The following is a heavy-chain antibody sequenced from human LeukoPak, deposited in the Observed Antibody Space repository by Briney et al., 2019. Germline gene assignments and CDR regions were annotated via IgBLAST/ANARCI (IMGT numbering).Heavy chain of an antibody. J-gene: IGHJ4*02. CDR2: ISGSGGST. Sequence: PGGSLRLSCAASGFTFSSYAMSWVRQAPGKGLEWVSAISGSGGSTYYADSVKGRFTISRDNSKNTLYLQMNSLRAEDTAVYYCAKAAYYYDSSGYSGLDYWGQGTLVTVSS. CDR1: GFTFSSYA. D-gene: IGHD3-22*01. CDR3: AKAAYYYDSSGYSGLDY. V-gene: IGHV3-23*01.